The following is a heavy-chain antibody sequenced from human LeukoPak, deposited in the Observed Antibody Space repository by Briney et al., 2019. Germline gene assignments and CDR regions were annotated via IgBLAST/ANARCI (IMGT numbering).Heavy chain of an antibody. J-gene: IGHJ4*02. CDR1: GFTFDDYA. D-gene: IGHD5-18*01. V-gene: IGHV3-9*01. CDR2: ISWNSGSI. CDR3: AKGGYSYGYSYNDY. Sequence: GGSLRLSCAASGFTFDDYAMHWVRQAPGKGLEWVSGISWNSGSIGYADSVKGRFTISRDNAKNSLYLQMNSLRAEDTALYYCAKGGYSYGYSYNDYWGQGTLVTVSS.